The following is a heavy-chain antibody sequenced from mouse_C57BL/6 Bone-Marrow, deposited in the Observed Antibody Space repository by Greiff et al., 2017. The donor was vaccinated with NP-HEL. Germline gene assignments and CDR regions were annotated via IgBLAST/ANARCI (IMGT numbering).Heavy chain of an antibody. J-gene: IGHJ1*03. D-gene: IGHD1-1*01. CDR3: ARDAYYGSAGYFDV. V-gene: IGHV7-1*01. Sequence: EVQLVESGGGLVQSGRSLRLSCATSGFTFSDFYMEWVRQAPGKGLEWIAASRNKANDYTTEYSASVKGRFIVSRDTSQSILYLQMNALRAEDTAIYYCARDAYYGSAGYFDVWGTGTTATVSS. CDR2: SRNKANDYTT. CDR1: GFTFSDFY.